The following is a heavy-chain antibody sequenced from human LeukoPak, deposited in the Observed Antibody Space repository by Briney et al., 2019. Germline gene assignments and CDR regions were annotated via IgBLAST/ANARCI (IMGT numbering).Heavy chain of an antibody. V-gene: IGHV1-2*06. CDR3: ASHISCSL. J-gene: IGHJ4*02. CDR2: INPNNGGT. CDR1: GYTFTGYY. Sequence: ASVKVSCKASGYTFTGYYIHWVRQAPGQGLEWMGRINPNNGGTNYAQKFQGRVTMTRDTSISTAYMDLSGLRSDDTAVYYCASHISCSLWGQGTLVTVSS. D-gene: IGHD2-2*01.